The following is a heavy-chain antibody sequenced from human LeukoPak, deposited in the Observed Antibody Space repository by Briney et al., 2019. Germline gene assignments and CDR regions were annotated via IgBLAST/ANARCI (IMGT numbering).Heavy chain of an antibody. J-gene: IGHJ4*02. CDR3: ATGDPMVRITPY. CDR1: GYTLTELS. CDR2: FDPEDGET. D-gene: IGHD3-10*01. V-gene: IGHV1-24*01. Sequence: GASVKVSCKVSGYTLTELSMHWVRQAPGKGLEWMGGFDPEDGETIYAQKFQGRVTMTEDTSTDTAYMELSSLRSEDTAVYYCATGDPMVRITPYWGQGTLVTVSP.